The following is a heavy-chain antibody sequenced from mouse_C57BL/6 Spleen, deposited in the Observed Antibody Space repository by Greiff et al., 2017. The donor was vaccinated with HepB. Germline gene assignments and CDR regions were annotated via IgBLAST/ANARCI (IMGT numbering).Heavy chain of an antibody. CDR1: GYTFTDYY. CDR2: INPNNGGT. V-gene: IGHV1-26*01. J-gene: IGHJ1*03. D-gene: IGHD1-1*01. Sequence: EVQLQQSGPELVKPGASVKISCKASGYTFTDYYMNWVKQRHGKSLEWIGDINPNNGGTSYNQKFKGKATLTVDKSSSTAYMELRSLTSEDSAVYYCARPVVATRYFDVWGTGTTVTVSS. CDR3: ARPVVATRYFDV.